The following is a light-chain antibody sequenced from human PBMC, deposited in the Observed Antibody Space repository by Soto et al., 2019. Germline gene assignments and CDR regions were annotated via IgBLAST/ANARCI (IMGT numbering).Light chain of an antibody. CDR2: QDS. CDR3: QAWDSSTLVV. J-gene: IGLJ2*01. CDR1: KLGDKY. V-gene: IGLV3-1*01. Sequence: SYELTQPPSVSVSPGQTASINCSGDKLGDKYACWYQQQPCQSPVLVIYQDSKRPSGIPERFSGSNSGNTATLTISGTQAMDEADYYCQAWDSSTLVVFGGGTKLTV.